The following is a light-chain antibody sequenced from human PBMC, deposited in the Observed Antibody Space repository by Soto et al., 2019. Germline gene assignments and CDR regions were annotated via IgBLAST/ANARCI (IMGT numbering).Light chain of an antibody. CDR1: QSVLYSSTNKNY. Sequence: DIVLTQTQDSLAVSLGERATINCKSSQSVLYSSTNKNYLAWYQQRPGQPPKLLFYWASTRQSGVPDRFSGSGSGTDFTLTISSLQAEDVAAYYCQQYYSTPLSFGGGTKVDIK. J-gene: IGKJ4*01. V-gene: IGKV4-1*01. CDR3: QQYYSTPLS. CDR2: WAS.